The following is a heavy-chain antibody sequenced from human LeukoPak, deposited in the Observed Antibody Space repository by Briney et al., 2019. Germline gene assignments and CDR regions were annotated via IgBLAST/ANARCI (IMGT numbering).Heavy chain of an antibody. CDR2: IKQDGREK. CDR1: GFTFSSYW. J-gene: IGHJ5*02. Sequence: GDSLRLSCAASGFTFSSYWMTWVRQAPGKGLEWVANIKQDGREKHYVDSVKGRFSISRDNAKKSMYLQMNSLRAEDTAVYYCVRDRGYYDSSGYFLGDRGGQGTLVTVSS. CDR3: VRDRGYYDSSGYFLGDR. D-gene: IGHD3-22*01. V-gene: IGHV3-7*01.